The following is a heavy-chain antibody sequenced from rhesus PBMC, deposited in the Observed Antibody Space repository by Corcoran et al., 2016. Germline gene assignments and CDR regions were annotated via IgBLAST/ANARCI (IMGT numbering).Heavy chain of an antibody. Sequence: QVQLQESGPGLVKPSETLSLTCAVSGDSIPRRFYYWSWIRQAPGQGLEWIGYIAYSGSTTDNSSLKSRVIISRDTSKNHFSLNLGSVTAADTAVYYCARHASVTTTDSWYFDIWGPGTPITISS. V-gene: IGHV4-122*02. D-gene: IGHD3-9*01. CDR2: IAYSGST. CDR1: GDSIPRRFYY. CDR3: ARHASVTTTDSWYFDI. J-gene: IGHJ2*01.